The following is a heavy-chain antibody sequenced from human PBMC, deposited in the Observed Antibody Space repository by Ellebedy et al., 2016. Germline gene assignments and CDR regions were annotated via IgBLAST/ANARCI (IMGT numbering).Heavy chain of an antibody. CDR3: ASFPCSSTSCYLDY. CDR2: IIPIFGTA. CDR1: GGTFSSYA. J-gene: IGHJ4*02. Sequence: SVKVSXXASGGTFSSYAISWVRQAPGQGLEWMGGIIPIFGTANYAQKLQGRVTMTTDTSTSTAYMELRSLRSDDTAVYYCASFPCSSTSCYLDYWGQGTLVTVSS. D-gene: IGHD2-2*01. V-gene: IGHV1-69*05.